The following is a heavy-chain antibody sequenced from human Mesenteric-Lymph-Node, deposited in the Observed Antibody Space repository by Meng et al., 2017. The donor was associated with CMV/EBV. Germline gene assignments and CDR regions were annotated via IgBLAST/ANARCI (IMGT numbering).Heavy chain of an antibody. J-gene: IGHJ6*02. Sequence: GHYWGWIRQRPGKGLEWIGYIYYSGNTNYNPSLKSRVTISIDTSKNQFSLKLSSVTVADTAVYYCARNIVIVAAATTSFYYYGMDVWGQGTTVTVSS. CDR1: GHY. D-gene: IGHD2-2*01. V-gene: IGHV4-31*02. CDR2: IYYSGNT. CDR3: ARNIVIVAAATTSFYYYGMDV.